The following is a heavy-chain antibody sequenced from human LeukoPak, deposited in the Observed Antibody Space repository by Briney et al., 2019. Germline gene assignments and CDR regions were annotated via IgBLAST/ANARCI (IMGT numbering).Heavy chain of an antibody. CDR2: IYYSGST. V-gene: IGHV4-39*01. Sequence: KASETLSLTCTVSGGSISSSSYYWGWIRQPPGKGLEWIGSIYYSGSTYYNPSLKSRVTISVDTSKNQFSLKLSSVTAADTAVYYCARAPAPLDYWGQGTLVTVSS. J-gene: IGHJ4*02. CDR1: GGSISSSSYY. CDR3: ARAPAPLDY.